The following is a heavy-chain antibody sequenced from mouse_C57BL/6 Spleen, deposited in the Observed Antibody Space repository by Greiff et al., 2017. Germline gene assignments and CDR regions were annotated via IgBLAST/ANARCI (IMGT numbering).Heavy chain of an antibody. Sequence: VQRVESGPELVKPGASVKLSCKASGYTFTSYDINWVKQRPGQGLEWIGWIYPRDGSTKYNEKFKGKATLTVDSSSSTAYMELHSLTSEDSAVYFCARNDYDGGRFLDDWGQGTTLTVSS. D-gene: IGHD2-4*01. CDR3: ARNDYDGGRFLDD. CDR1: GYTFTSYD. J-gene: IGHJ2*01. CDR2: IYPRDGST. V-gene: IGHV1-85*01.